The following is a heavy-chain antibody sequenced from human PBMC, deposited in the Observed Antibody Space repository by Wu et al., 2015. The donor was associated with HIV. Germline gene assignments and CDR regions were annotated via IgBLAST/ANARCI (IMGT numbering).Heavy chain of an antibody. CDR2: IIPIFATA. J-gene: IGHJ5*02. CDR1: GGTFTRSA. CDR3: VRGYSGDTNLDSWFDT. Sequence: QVQLVQSGAEVKKPGSSVKVSCTAFGGTFTRSAFSWVRQAPGQGLEWMGGIIPIFATANYAQKFQGTVTITADKSTSTVYMNLSSLSSEDTAVYFCVRGYSGDTNLDSWFDTWGQGTQVTVSS. D-gene: IGHD1-1*01. V-gene: IGHV1-69*14.